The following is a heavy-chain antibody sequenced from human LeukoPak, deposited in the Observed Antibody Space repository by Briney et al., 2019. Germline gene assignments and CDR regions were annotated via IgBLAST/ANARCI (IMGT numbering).Heavy chain of an antibody. CDR3: ARDNYYDSSGYSYPTSRYAFDI. J-gene: IGHJ3*02. Sequence: SETLSLTCTVSGGSISSYYWSWIRQPPGKGLEWIGYIYYSGSTNYNPSLKSRVTISVDTSKNQFSLKLSSVTAADTAVYYCARDNYYDSSGYSYPTSRYAFDIWGQGTMVTVSS. CDR1: GGSISSYY. CDR2: IYYSGST. V-gene: IGHV4-59*01. D-gene: IGHD3-22*01.